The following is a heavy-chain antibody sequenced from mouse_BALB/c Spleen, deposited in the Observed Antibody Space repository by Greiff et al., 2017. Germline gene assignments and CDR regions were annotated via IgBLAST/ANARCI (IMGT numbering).Heavy chain of an antibody. Sequence: EVHLVESGGGLVKPGGSLKLSCAASGFTFSSYTMSWVRQTPEKRLEWVAYISSGGGSTYYPDTVKGRFTISRDNAKNTLYLQMSSLKSEDTAMYYCARQEVRRGMDYWGQGTSVTVSS. V-gene: IGHV5-12-1*01. D-gene: IGHD2-14*01. CDR1: GFTFSSYT. J-gene: IGHJ4*01. CDR3: ARQEVRRGMDY. CDR2: ISSGGGST.